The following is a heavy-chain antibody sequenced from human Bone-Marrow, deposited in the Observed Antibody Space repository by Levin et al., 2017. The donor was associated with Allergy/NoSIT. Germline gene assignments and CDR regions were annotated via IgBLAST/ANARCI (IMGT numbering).Heavy chain of an antibody. Sequence: GGSLRLSCAASGFTVSSNYMSWVRQAPGKGLEWVSVIYSGGSTYYADSVKGRFTISRDNSKNTLYLQMNSLRAEDTAVYYCARVHGPVGATTTYYFDYWGQGTLVTVSS. J-gene: IGHJ4*02. CDR3: ARVHGPVGATTTYYFDY. CDR2: IYSGGST. V-gene: IGHV3-66*01. D-gene: IGHD1-26*01. CDR1: GFTVSSNY.